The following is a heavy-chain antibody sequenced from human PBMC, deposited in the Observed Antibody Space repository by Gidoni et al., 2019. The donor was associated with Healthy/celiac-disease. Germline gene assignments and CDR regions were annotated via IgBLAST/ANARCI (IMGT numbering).Heavy chain of an antibody. CDR1: GGSFSGYY. Sequence: QVQLQLWGAGLLKPSETLSLTCAVYGGSFSGYYWSWIRQPPGKGLEWIGEINHSGSTNYNPSLKSRVTISVDTSKNQFSLKLSSVTAADTAVYYCARGLPYYGSGSLAYWGQGTLVTVSS. J-gene: IGHJ4*02. V-gene: IGHV4-34*01. CDR2: INHSGST. D-gene: IGHD3-10*01. CDR3: ARGLPYYGSGSLAY.